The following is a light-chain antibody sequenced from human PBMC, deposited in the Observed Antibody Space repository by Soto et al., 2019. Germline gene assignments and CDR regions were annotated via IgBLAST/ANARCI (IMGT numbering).Light chain of an antibody. CDR3: ASWDDSLDVVV. Sequence: QSVLTQPPSASGTPGQRVTISCSGSTSNIGSDTVNWYQQLPGTAPKLLIYRNTQRPSGVPDRFFGSKSGASASLAISGLQSEDEADYYCASWDDSLDVVVFGGGTKLTVL. V-gene: IGLV1-44*01. CDR1: TSNIGSDT. CDR2: RNT. J-gene: IGLJ2*01.